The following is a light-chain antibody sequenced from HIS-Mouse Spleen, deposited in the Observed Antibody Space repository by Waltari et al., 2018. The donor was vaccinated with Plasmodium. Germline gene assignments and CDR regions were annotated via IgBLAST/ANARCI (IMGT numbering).Light chain of an antibody. J-gene: IGLJ3*02. Sequence: QSALTQPRSVSGSPGQSVPSSCTGTSSDVGCCNYVSWYQQHPGKAPKLMIYDVGKRPSGVPDRFSGSKAGNTASLTISGLQAEDEADYYCCSYAGSYTWVFGGGTKLTVL. CDR2: DVG. V-gene: IGLV2-11*01. CDR3: CSYAGSYTWV. CDR1: SSDVGCCNY.